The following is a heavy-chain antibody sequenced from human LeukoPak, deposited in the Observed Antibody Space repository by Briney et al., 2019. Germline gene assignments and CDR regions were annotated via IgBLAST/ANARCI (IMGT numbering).Heavy chain of an antibody. V-gene: IGHV3-30*02. D-gene: IGHD1-26*01. CDR1: GFTLSSYA. Sequence: GGSLRLSCAASGFTLSSYAMHWVRQAPGKGLEWVAFIRYDGSNKYYADSVKGRFTISRDNSKNSLYLQMNSLRAEDTAVYYCARDLSVGATTVGYYYYYMDVWGKGTTVTVSS. CDR2: IRYDGSNK. J-gene: IGHJ6*03. CDR3: ARDLSVGATTVGYYYYYMDV.